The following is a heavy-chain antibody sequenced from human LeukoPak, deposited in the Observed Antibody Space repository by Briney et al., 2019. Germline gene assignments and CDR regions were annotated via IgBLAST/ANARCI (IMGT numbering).Heavy chain of an antibody. CDR3: ARVPSSSWYSVRLYGMDV. CDR2: IIPIFGTA. CDR1: GFTFTSSA. V-gene: IGHV1-69*13. Sequence: SVKVSCKASGFTFTSSAVQWVRQAPGQGLEWMGGIIPIFGTANYAQKFQGRVTITADESTSTAYMELSSLRSEDTAVYYCARVPSSSWYSVRLYGMDVWGQGTTVTVSS. D-gene: IGHD6-13*01. J-gene: IGHJ6*02.